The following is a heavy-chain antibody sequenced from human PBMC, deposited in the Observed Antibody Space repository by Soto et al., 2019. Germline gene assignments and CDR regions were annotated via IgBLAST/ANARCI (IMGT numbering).Heavy chain of an antibody. V-gene: IGHV3-53*02. CDR1: GFTVSSNY. CDR2: IYSGGST. J-gene: IGHJ5*02. CDR3: ARVIVGATNWFDP. Sequence: VQLVETGGGLIQPGGSLRLSCAASGFTVSSNYMSWVRQAPGKGLEWVSVIYSGGSTYYADSVKGRFTISRDNSKNTLYLQMNSLRAEDTAVYYCARVIVGATNWFDPWGQGTLVTVSS. D-gene: IGHD1-26*01.